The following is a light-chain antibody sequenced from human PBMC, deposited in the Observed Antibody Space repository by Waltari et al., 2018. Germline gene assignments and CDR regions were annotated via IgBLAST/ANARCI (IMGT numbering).Light chain of an antibody. V-gene: IGKV3-20*01. Sequence: EIVLTQSPGTLSLSPGERATLSCRTSQRLTKNYLTWYQQKPVQAPRLLIYGASSRAAGIPYRFSGSGSGTDFTLTISRREPEDFAVYYCQQYGSSVLYTFGQGTKLEIK. CDR2: GAS. J-gene: IGKJ2*01. CDR1: QRLTKNY. CDR3: QQYGSSVLYT.